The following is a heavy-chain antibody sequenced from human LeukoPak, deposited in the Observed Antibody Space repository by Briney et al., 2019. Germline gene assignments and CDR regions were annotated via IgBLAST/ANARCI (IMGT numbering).Heavy chain of an antibody. CDR3: ARGDYDFWSVYDAFGI. V-gene: IGHV1-69*13. CDR1: GGTFSSYA. D-gene: IGHD3-3*01. Sequence: SVKVSCKASGGTFSSYAISWVRQAPGQGLEWMGGIIPIFGTANYAQKFQGRVTITADESTSTAYMELSSLRSEDTAVYYCARGDYDFWSVYDAFGIWGQGTMVTVSS. CDR2: IIPIFGTA. J-gene: IGHJ3*02.